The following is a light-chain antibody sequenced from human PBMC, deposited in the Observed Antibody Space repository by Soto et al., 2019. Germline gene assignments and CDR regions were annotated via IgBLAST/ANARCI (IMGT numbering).Light chain of an antibody. J-gene: IGKJ4*01. V-gene: IGKV1-27*01. CDR3: QKYNNALRSPLT. CDR1: QGISNY. CDR2: AAS. Sequence: DIQMTQSPSSLAASVGDRVTITCRASQGISNYLAWYQQKPGKVPKLLIYAASTLQSGVPSRFSGSGSGTDFTLTISSLQPEDVATYYCQKYNNALRSPLTVGGGTKVDI.